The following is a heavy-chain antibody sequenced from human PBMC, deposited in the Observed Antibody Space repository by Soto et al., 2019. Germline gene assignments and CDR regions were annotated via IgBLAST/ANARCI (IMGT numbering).Heavy chain of an antibody. V-gene: IGHV1-3*01. CDR1: GYSFANYT. Sequence: ASVKVSCKASGYSFANYTIHWVRQAPGQGLEWMGWLNPDTASTKFSPKFQGRVIITRDKSANTAFMQLTSLTSEDTALYYCARGGGYYGSGAYYRGYFDHWGLGTLVTVS. J-gene: IGHJ4*02. CDR3: ARGGGYYGSGAYYRGYFDH. D-gene: IGHD3-10*01. CDR2: LNPDTAST.